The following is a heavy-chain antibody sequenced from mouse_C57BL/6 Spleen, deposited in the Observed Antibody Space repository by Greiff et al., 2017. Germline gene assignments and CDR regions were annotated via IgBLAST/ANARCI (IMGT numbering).Heavy chain of an antibody. Sequence: VKLMESGPGLVQPSQSLSITCTVSGFSLTSYGVHWVRQSPGKGLEWLGVIWSGGSTDYNAAFISRLSISKDNSKSQVFFKMNSLQADDTAIYYCARNSPYYYGSRLYAMDYWGQGTSVTVSS. V-gene: IGHV2-2*01. CDR1: GFSLTSYG. D-gene: IGHD1-1*01. J-gene: IGHJ4*01. CDR3: ARNSPYYYGSRLYAMDY. CDR2: IWSGGST.